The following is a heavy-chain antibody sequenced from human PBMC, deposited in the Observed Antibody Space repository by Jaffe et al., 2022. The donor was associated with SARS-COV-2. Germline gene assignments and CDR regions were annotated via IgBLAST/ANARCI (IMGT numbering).Heavy chain of an antibody. CDR2: ISSNGGST. V-gene: IGHV3-64*01. Sequence: EVQLVESGGGLVQPGGSLRLSCAASGFTFSSYAMHWVRQAPGKGLEYVSAISSNGGSTYYANSVKGRFTISRDNSKNTLYLQMGSLRAEDMAVYYCARDLGYNPRHRGLYGMDVWGQGTTVTVSS. J-gene: IGHJ6*02. CDR3: ARDLGYNPRHRGLYGMDV. CDR1: GFTFSSYA. D-gene: IGHD5-18*01.